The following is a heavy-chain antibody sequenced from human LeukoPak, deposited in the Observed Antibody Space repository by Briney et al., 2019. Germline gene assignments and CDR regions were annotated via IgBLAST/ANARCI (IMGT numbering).Heavy chain of an antibody. CDR2: IFYRGNT. Sequence: PSDTLSLTCTVSGDSVSIYYWSWIRQPTGKGLEWIGYIFYRGNTTYNHSLKSRVTMAVDTSKNQFSLKVSSVTAADTAVYYCARAGNKWSFDYWGQGTLVTVSS. CDR1: GDSVSIYY. V-gene: IGHV4-59*02. CDR3: ARAGNKWSFDY. D-gene: IGHD2-8*01. J-gene: IGHJ4*02.